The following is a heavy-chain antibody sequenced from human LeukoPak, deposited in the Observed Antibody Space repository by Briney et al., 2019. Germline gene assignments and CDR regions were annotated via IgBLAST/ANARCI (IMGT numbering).Heavy chain of an antibody. V-gene: IGHV3-11*04. D-gene: IGHD3-10*01. CDR3: ARESRFGKWLFDY. Sequence: GGSLRLSCAASGFTFSDYYMSWIRQAPGKGLEWVSYISSSGSTIYYADSVKGRFTISRDNAKNSLYLQMNSLRAEDTAVYYCARESRFGKWLFDYWGQGTLVTVSS. J-gene: IGHJ4*02. CDR2: ISSSGSTI. CDR1: GFTFSDYY.